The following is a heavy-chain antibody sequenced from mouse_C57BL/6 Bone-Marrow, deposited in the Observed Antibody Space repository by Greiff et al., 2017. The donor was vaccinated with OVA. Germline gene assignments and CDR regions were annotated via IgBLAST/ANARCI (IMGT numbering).Heavy chain of an antibody. J-gene: IGHJ4*01. D-gene: IGHD1-1*01. CDR2: IRSKSNNYAT. CDR1: GFSFNTYA. Sequence: EVQLVESGGGLVQPKGSLKLSCAASGFSFNTYAMNWVRQAPGKGLEWVARIRSKSNNYATYYADSVKDRFTISRDDSESMLYLQMNNLKTEDTAMYYCVRRGYGSSYAMDYWGQGTSVTVSS. V-gene: IGHV10-1*01. CDR3: VRRGYGSSYAMDY.